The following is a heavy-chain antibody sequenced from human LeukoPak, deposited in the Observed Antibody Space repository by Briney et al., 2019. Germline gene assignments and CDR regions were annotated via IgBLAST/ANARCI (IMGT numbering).Heavy chain of an antibody. CDR3: AKDSSGWAHIYMDV. CDR2: ISAGGGST. V-gene: IGHV3-23*01. D-gene: IGHD6-19*01. CDR1: EFTFSSQA. Sequence: GGSLRLSCAASEFTFSSQAMTWVRQAPGKGLERVSSISAGGGSTFYADSAKGRFTMSRENSKKTVYLQMNSLRAEDTAVYYCAKDSSGWAHIYMDVWGKGTAVTVSS. J-gene: IGHJ6*03.